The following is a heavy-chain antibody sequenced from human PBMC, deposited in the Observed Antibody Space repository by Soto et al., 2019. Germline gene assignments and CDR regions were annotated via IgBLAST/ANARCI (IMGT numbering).Heavy chain of an antibody. CDR3: ARFSGYANDY. CDR2: IYYSGST. J-gene: IGHJ4*02. D-gene: IGHD2-15*01. CDR1: GGSISSYY. Sequence: SETLSLTCTVSGGSISSYYWSWIRQPPGKGLEWIGYIYYSGSTNYNPSLKSRVTISVDTSKNQFSLKLSSVTAADTAVYYCARFSGYANDYWGQGTLVTVSS. V-gene: IGHV4-59*08.